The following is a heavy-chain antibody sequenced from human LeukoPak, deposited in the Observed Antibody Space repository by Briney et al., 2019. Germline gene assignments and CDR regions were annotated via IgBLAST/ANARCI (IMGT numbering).Heavy chain of an antibody. J-gene: IGHJ4*02. Sequence: PGGSLRLSCAASGFTFSSYDMNWVRQAPGKGLEWVSGISGSGGSTYYADSMKGRFTISRDNSKNTVYLQMNSLRAEDTAVYYSAKVDGSGWWIFDYWGQETLVTVSS. CDR1: GFTFSSYD. V-gene: IGHV3-23*01. CDR3: AKVDGSGWWIFDY. CDR2: ISGSGGST. D-gene: IGHD6-19*01.